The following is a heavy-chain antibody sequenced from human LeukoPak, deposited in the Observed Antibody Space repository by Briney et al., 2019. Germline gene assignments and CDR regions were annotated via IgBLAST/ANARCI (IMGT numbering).Heavy chain of an antibody. CDR3: VKVAISVGESSFDY. Sequence: GSLRLSCSASGFTFSSYAMHWVRQAPGKGLEYVSAISSNGGSTYYADSVKGRFTISRDNSKNTLYLQMSSLRAEDTAVYYCVKVAISVGESSFDYWGQGTLVTVSS. CDR2: ISSNGGST. V-gene: IGHV3-64D*06. CDR1: GFTFSSYA. J-gene: IGHJ4*02. D-gene: IGHD3-16*01.